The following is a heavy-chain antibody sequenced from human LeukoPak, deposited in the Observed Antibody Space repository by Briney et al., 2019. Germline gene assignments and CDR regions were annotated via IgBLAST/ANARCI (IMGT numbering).Heavy chain of an antibody. CDR2: ISYDGSNK. V-gene: IGHV3-30*04. J-gene: IGHJ5*02. CDR3: ARDLIVVVPAAIKAGSDWFDP. D-gene: IGHD2-2*01. CDR1: GFTFSSYA. Sequence: PGGSLRLSCAASGFTFSSYAMHWVRQAPGKGLEWVAVISYDGSNKYYADSVKGRFTISRDNSKNTLYLQMNSLRAEDTAVYYCARDLIVVVPAAIKAGSDWFDPWGQGTPVTVSS.